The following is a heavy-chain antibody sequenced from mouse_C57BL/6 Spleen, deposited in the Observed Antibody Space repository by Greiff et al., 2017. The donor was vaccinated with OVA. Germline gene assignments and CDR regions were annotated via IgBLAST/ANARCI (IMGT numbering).Heavy chain of an antibody. CDR3: ARPGSSYVDWYFDV. D-gene: IGHD1-1*01. CDR2: IYWVDDK. J-gene: IGHJ1*03. CDR1: GFSLSTSGMG. V-gene: IGHV8-12*01. Sequence: QVTLKVSGPGILQSSQTLRLTCSFSGFSLSTSGMGVSWIRQPSGKGPEWLAHIYWVDDKRYNPSLKSRLTISTDTSRNQVCLKITSVDTADTATYYCARPGSSYVDWYFDVWGTGTTVTVSS.